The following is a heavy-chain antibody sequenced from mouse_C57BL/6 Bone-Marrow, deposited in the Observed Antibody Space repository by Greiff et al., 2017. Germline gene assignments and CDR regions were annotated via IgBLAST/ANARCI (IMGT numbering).Heavy chain of an antibody. Sequence: QVQLQQPGAELVKPGASVKLSCKASGYTFTSYWMHWVKQRPGRGLEWIGRIDPNSGGTKYNEKFKSKATLTVDKPSSTAYMQRSSLTSEDSAVYYCARSDDYDPCYWGQGTTLTVSS. CDR1: GYTFTSYW. J-gene: IGHJ2*01. V-gene: IGHV1-72*01. D-gene: IGHD2-4*01. CDR2: IDPNSGGT. CDR3: ARSDDYDPCY.